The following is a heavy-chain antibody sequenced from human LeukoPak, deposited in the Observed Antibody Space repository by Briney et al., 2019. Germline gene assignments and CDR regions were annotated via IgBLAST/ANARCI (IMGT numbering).Heavy chain of an antibody. CDR1: GFTFSSYA. CDR3: ARDAVLLGIHAFDI. Sequence: GRSLGLSCAASGFTFSSYAMHWVRQAPGKGLEWVAVISYDGSNKYYADSVKGRFTISRDNSKNTLYLQMNSLRAEDTAVYYCARDAVLLGIHAFDIWGQGTMVTVSS. J-gene: IGHJ3*02. D-gene: IGHD7-27*01. V-gene: IGHV3-30-3*01. CDR2: ISYDGSNK.